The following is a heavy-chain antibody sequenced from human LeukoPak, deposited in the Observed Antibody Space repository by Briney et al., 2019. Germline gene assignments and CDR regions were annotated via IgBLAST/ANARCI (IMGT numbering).Heavy chain of an antibody. D-gene: IGHD3-16*01. CDR3: ARDVPRAFGYYGMDV. J-gene: IGHJ6*02. CDR2: ISGSGGST. Sequence: PGGSLRLSCAASGFTFSSYAMSWVRQAPGKGLEWVSAISGSGGSTYYADSVKGRFTISRDNSKNTLYLQMNSLRAEDTAVYYCARDVPRAFGYYGMDVWGQGTTVTVSS. CDR1: GFTFSSYA. V-gene: IGHV3-23*01.